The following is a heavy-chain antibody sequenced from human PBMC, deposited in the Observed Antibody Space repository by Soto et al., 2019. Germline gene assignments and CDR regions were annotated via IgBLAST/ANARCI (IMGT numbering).Heavy chain of an antibody. CDR2: IIPILGIA. CDR1: GGTFSSYT. D-gene: IGHD5-18*01. CDR3: ASPSTCASYGYSYPYYYYGMDV. J-gene: IGHJ6*02. Sequence: QVQLVQSGAEVKKPGSSVKVSCKASGGTFSSYTISWVRQAPGQGLEWMGRIIPILGIANYAQKFQGRVTITADKTTSTAYMALSSLRSEDTAVYYCASPSTCASYGYSYPYYYYGMDVWGQGTTVTVSS. V-gene: IGHV1-69*02.